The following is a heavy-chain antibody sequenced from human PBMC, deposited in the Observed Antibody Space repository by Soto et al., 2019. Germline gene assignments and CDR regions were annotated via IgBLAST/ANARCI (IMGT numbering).Heavy chain of an antibody. CDR1: GYIFTAYS. Sequence: QVQLEQSGAEVKKPGASVKVSCKASGYIFTAYSMPWVRRAPGQGLQWMGVVNPSCGSTNYAQKFQGRITLTRDTSRNTFYMDLSSLTAADTAVYYCAREENCSDGIGYSEYFPRGGQGTLVTVSS. CDR2: VNPSCGST. J-gene: IGHJ1*01. V-gene: IGHV1-46*01. CDR3: AREENCSDGIGYSEYFPR. D-gene: IGHD2-15*01.